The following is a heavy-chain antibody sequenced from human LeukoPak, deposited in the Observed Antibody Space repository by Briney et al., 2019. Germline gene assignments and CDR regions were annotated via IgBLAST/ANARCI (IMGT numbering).Heavy chain of an antibody. J-gene: IGHJ5*02. Sequence: SETLSLTCTVSGGXISSYYCSWIRQPPGKGLEWIGYIYYSGSTNYNPSLKSRVTISVDTSKNQFSLKLSSVTAADTAVYYCARDLRGPGKPAAETGVDWFDPWGQGTLVTVSS. CDR3: ARDLRGPGKPAAETGVDWFDP. CDR2: IYYSGST. D-gene: IGHD6-13*01. V-gene: IGHV4-59*01. CDR1: GGXISSYY.